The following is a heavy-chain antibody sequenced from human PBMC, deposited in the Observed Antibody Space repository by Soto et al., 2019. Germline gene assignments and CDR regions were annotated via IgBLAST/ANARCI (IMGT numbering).Heavy chain of an antibody. CDR1: GYTFTNFD. D-gene: IGHD1-26*01. Sequence: QVQLVQSGAEVKKPGASVKVSCKASGYTFTNFDINGVRQATGQGLEWMGWMNPKSGNTDYAENFQGRVTMTRNTSIGTAYMELSSLRSEDTAVYYCARGLGGAFDYWGQGTLVTVSS. J-gene: IGHJ4*02. CDR3: ARGLGGAFDY. CDR2: MNPKSGNT. V-gene: IGHV1-8*01.